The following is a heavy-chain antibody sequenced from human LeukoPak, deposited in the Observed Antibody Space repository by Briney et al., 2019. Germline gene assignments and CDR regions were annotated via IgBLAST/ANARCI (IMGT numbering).Heavy chain of an antibody. V-gene: IGHV3-33*01. J-gene: IGHJ4*02. Sequence: GGSLRLSCAASGFTFSVYGMHWVRQAPGKGLEWLVVIGHDGIYKLYPDSVKGRFTISRDNSKNTLYLQMDRLRAEDTAVYYCARDLGKGNYFDYWGQGTPVTVSS. CDR2: IGHDGIYK. CDR3: ARDLGKGNYFDY. CDR1: GFTFSVYG.